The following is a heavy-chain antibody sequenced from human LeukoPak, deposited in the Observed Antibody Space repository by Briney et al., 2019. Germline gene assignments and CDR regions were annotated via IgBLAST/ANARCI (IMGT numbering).Heavy chain of an antibody. CDR3: ARDLGRDSFDI. CDR2: IYSGGNT. J-gene: IGHJ3*02. V-gene: IGHV3-53*01. Sequence: GGSLRLSCAASGFTVSSIHMSWVRQAPGVGLEWVSVIYSGGNTYYADSVKGRFTISRDNSKNTLYLQMNNLRAEDTAVYYCARDLGRDSFDIWGQGTKVTVSS. CDR1: GFTVSSIH. D-gene: IGHD2-15*01.